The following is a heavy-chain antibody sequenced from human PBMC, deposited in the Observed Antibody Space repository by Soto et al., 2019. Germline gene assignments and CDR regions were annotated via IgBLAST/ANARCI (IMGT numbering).Heavy chain of an antibody. Sequence: SETLSLTCTVSGGSISSYYWSWIRQPPGKGLEWIGYIYYSGSTNYNPSLKSRVTISVDTSKNQFSLKLSSVTAADTAVYYYARHVAAPPHYYYYMDVWGKGTTVTVSS. J-gene: IGHJ6*03. V-gene: IGHV4-59*08. CDR2: IYYSGST. CDR3: ARHVAAPPHYYYYMDV. D-gene: IGHD2-15*01. CDR1: GGSISSYY.